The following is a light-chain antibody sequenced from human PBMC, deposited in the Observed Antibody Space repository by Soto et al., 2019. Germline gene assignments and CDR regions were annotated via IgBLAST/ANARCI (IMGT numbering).Light chain of an antibody. J-gene: IGKJ1*01. CDR2: DAS. Sequence: EIVLTQSPATLSLSPGERATLSCRASQSVSSYLAWYQQKPGQAPRLLIYDASNRATGIPARFSGSGSGTDFTLTISSLEPEDFAVYSCQQRSNWWTCGQGTKVEIK. CDR3: QQRSNWWT. V-gene: IGKV3-11*01. CDR1: QSVSSY.